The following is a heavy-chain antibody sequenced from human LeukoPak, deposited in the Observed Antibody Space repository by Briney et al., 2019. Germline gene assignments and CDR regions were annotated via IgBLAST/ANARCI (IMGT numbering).Heavy chain of an antibody. D-gene: IGHD1-7*01. CDR2: ISSNGGST. J-gene: IGHJ4*02. CDR3: ARVPSPYNWNYFLDY. V-gene: IGHV3-64*01. Sequence: GGSLRLSCAASGFTFSSYAMHWVRQAPGKGLEYVSAISSNGGSTYYANSVKGRSTISRDNSKNTLYLQMGSLRAEDMAVYYCARVPSPYNWNYFLDYWGQGTLVTVSS. CDR1: GFTFSSYA.